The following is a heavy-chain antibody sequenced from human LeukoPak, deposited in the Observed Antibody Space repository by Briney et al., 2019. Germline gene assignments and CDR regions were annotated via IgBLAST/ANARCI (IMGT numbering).Heavy chain of an antibody. V-gene: IGHV4-59*12. CDR3: ARTGSGYLRYYFDY. J-gene: IGHJ4*02. D-gene: IGHD5-12*01. CDR1: GGSISSYY. Sequence: SETLSLTCTVSGGSISSYYWSWVRQPPGKGLEWIGYIYSSGSTNYNPSLKSRVTISVDTSKNQLSLKLRSVTAADTAVYYCARTGSGYLRYYFDYWGQGTLVTVSS. CDR2: IYSSGST.